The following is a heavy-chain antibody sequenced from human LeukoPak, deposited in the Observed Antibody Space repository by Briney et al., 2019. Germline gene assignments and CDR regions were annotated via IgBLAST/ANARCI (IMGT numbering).Heavy chain of an antibody. CDR2: ISGSGGST. D-gene: IGHD4-17*01. V-gene: IGHV3-23*01. CDR1: GFTFTSYA. Sequence: GGSLRLSCAASGFTFTSYAMSWVRQAQGKGLEWVSAISGSGGSTYYADSVKGRFTISRDNSKNTLYLQMNSLRAEDTAVYYCVATVTILDYWGQGTLVTVSS. CDR3: VATVTILDY. J-gene: IGHJ4*02.